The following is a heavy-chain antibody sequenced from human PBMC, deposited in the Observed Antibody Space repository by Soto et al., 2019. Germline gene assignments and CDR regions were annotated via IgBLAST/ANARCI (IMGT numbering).Heavy chain of an antibody. CDR2: ISSSGST. V-gene: IGHV4-39*01. D-gene: IGHD1-1*01. Sequence: SETLSLTGTVSGGSVSDSNFYWGWVRQPPGKGLEWIGSISSSGSTYYFPSLKSRVTMSVDTSTNQFSLTLNSVIATDTALYFCARHRRETGTYAQPLDSWGQGALVTVSS. CDR3: ARHRRETGTYAQPLDS. J-gene: IGHJ4*02. CDR1: GGSVSDSNFY.